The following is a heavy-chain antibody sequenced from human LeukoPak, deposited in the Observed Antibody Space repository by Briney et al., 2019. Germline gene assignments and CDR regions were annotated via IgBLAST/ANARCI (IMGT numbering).Heavy chain of an antibody. Sequence: SVKVSCKASGGTFSSYAISWVRQAPGQGLEWMGGIIPIFGTANYAQKFQGRVTITADESTSTAYMELSGLRSEDTAVYYCARVADYYDSSGYLYFDYWGQGTLVTVSS. CDR2: IIPIFGTA. CDR1: GGTFSSYA. V-gene: IGHV1-69*13. D-gene: IGHD3-22*01. J-gene: IGHJ4*02. CDR3: ARVADYYDSSGYLYFDY.